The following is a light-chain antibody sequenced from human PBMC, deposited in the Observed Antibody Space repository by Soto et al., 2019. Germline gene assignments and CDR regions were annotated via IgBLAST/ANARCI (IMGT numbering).Light chain of an antibody. V-gene: IGLV1-44*01. CDR3: AACDDSLNGAV. CDR1: SSNIGSNN. Sequence: QSVLTQPPSASGTPGQRVTISCSGSSSNIGSNNVNWYQQLPGTAPKLLMFSNNQRPSGVPDRFSGSRSGTSASLAISGLQSEDEADYYCAACDDSLNGAVFGGGTKLTVL. CDR2: SNN. J-gene: IGLJ2*01.